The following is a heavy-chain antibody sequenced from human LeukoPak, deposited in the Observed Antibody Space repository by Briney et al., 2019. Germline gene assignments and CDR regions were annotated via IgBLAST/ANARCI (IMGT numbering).Heavy chain of an antibody. D-gene: IGHD2-8*01. J-gene: IGHJ4*02. CDR1: GYTFTGYY. V-gene: IGHV1-2*02. Sequence: ASVKVSCKASGYTFTGYYMHWVRQAPGQGLEWMGWINPNSGGTNYAQKFQGRVTMTRDTSISTAYMELSRLRSDDTAVYYCARVGCTNGVCYPSYYFDYWGQGTLVTVSS. CDR3: ARVGCTNGVCYPSYYFDY. CDR2: INPNSGGT.